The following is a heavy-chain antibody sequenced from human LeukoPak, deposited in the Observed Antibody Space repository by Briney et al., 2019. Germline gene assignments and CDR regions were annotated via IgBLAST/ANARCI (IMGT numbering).Heavy chain of an antibody. D-gene: IGHD3-22*01. CDR3: VRGPGRGYDLEP. Sequence: SDTLSLTCAVSAGSICNSYCSWARQPPGKGLEFIGYISTGGDINYSPSLRSRATMSINPSNNQLSLTLTSVTTADTAVYFRVRGPGRGYDLEPWGQGSLVTVSS. CDR2: ISTGGDI. CDR1: AGSICNSY. V-gene: IGHV4-4*08. J-gene: IGHJ5*02.